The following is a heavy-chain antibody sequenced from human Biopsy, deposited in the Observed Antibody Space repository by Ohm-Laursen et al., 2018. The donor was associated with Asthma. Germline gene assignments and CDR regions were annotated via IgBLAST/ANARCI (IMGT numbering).Heavy chain of an antibody. V-gene: IGHV3-30*03. D-gene: IGHD2-21*02. CDR1: GFSFGSYG. CDR3: ASYEVVTAILPMDV. Sequence: SLRLSCSASGFSFGSYGMHWVRQAPGKGLEWVAVISYDGSNKYYADSVKGRFTISRDNSKNTLYLQMNSLRAEDTAVYYCASYEVVTAILPMDVWGQGITVTVSS. J-gene: IGHJ6*02. CDR2: ISYDGSNK.